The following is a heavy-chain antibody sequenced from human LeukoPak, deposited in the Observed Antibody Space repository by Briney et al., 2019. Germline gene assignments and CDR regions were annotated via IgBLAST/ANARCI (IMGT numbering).Heavy chain of an antibody. CDR3: ARHPSGGGHYFPSLYLDY. D-gene: IGHD3-22*01. CDR1: GGSISSSNHY. Sequence: SETLSLTCAVSGGSISSSNHYWGWIRQPPGKGLEWIGTISYSGSTYYKPSLKSRVTISVDTSKNQFSLKLSSVTAVDTAVYYCARHPSGGGHYFPSLYLDYWGQGTLVTVSS. V-gene: IGHV4-39*01. CDR2: ISYSGST. J-gene: IGHJ4*02.